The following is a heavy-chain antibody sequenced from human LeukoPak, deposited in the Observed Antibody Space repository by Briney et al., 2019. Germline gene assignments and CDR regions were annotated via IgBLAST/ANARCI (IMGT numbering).Heavy chain of an antibody. V-gene: IGHV3-7*03. Sequence: PGGSLRLSCAASGFTFSSYWMNWVRQAPGKGLEWVADIKQDGSEKYYVDSVKGRFTVSRDNAKNSMYPQMKSLRAEDTAVYYCARGMYYFDYWGQGTLVTVSS. CDR2: IKQDGSEK. CDR1: GFTFSSYW. CDR3: ARGMYYFDY. J-gene: IGHJ4*02.